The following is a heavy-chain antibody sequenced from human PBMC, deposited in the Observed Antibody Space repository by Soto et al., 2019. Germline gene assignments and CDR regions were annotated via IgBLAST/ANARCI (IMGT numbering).Heavy chain of an antibody. Sequence: SETLSLTCAVSGGSISSGGYSWSWIRQPPGKGLEWIGYIYHSGSTYYNPSLKSRVTISRDNSKNTLYLQMNNLRAEDTAVYYCAKDWGLDWLLQDRFDYWGQGTLVTVSS. CDR3: AKDWGLDWLLQDRFDY. CDR1: GGSISSGGYS. CDR2: IYHSGST. J-gene: IGHJ4*02. D-gene: IGHD3-9*01. V-gene: IGHV4-30-2*02.